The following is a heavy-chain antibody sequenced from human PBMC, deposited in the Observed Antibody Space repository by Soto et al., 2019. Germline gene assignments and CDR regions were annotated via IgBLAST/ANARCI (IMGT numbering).Heavy chain of an antibody. Sequence: QVQLVQSGAEVKKAGASVKVSCKASGYTFTSDGITWVRQAPGQGLEWMGWISDYNGNTKYAQKFQGRVTRTTVTSTHTVYMELRSLSTDDTAVYYCARRRLYSGYPAYDYWGQGTLVTVPS. V-gene: IGHV1-18*04. J-gene: IGHJ4*02. CDR3: ARRRLYSGYPAYDY. CDR1: GYTFTSDG. CDR2: ISDYNGNT. D-gene: IGHD5-12*01.